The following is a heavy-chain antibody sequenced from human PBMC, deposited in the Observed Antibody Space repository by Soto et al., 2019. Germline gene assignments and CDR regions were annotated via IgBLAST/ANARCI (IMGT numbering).Heavy chain of an antibody. CDR1: GFTISYHA. V-gene: IGHV3-30-3*01. D-gene: IGHD1-1*01. J-gene: IGHJ6*02. CDR3: AGGTTTSAFSAMDV. Sequence: QVQLVESGGGVVQPGRSLRLSCAASGFTISYHALNWVRQAPGKGLEWVAVISYDGDNKYIAESVKGRFTIARDNSKNTVSLQMNSLRAEDTAMYFCAGGTTTSAFSAMDVWGQGTKVTVSS. CDR2: ISYDGDNK.